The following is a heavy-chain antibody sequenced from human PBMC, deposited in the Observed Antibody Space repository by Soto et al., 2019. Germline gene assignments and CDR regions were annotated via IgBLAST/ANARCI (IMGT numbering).Heavy chain of an antibody. Sequence: DVQLVESGGGLVKPGGSLRLSCAASGFTLKNYSMTWVRQAPGKGLEWVSSISSNSNYKYYADSLKVRFTISRDNAKSALYLQVSSLRAEDRAVYYCARARSTTSAGTTRGWFDPWGRGTLVNVAS. V-gene: IGHV3-21*06. CDR1: GFTLKNYS. CDR3: ARARSTTSAGTTRGWFDP. J-gene: IGHJ5*02. CDR2: ISSNSNYK. D-gene: IGHD1-1*01.